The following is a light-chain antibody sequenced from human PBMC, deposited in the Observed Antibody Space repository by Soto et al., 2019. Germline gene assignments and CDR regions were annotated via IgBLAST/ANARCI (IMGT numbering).Light chain of an antibody. CDR1: QSISSW. CDR3: QQGVT. V-gene: IGKV1-5*03. J-gene: IGKJ3*01. Sequence: DIQMTQSPSTLSASVGDRVTITCRASQSISSWLAWYQQKPGKAPKLLIYKASSLESGVPSRFSGSGSGTEFTLTISSLQPDEFATYYCQQGVTFGPGTKVDIK. CDR2: KAS.